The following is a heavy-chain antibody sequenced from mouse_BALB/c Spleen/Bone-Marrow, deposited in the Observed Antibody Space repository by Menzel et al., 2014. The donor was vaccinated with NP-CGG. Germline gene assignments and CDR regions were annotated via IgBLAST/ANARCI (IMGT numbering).Heavy chain of an antibody. CDR1: GFDFSRYW. V-gene: IGHV4-1*02. CDR2: INPNSRTI. CDR3: ARGGYYDFLAY. Sequence: EVKLMESGGGLVQPGGSLKLSCAASGFDFSRYWMSWVRQAPGKGLEWIGEINPNSRTINYTPSLKDKFTISRDNAKNTLDLQMNKVRSEDTALYYCARGGYYDFLAYWGQGTTLTVSS. J-gene: IGHJ2*01. D-gene: IGHD2-3*01.